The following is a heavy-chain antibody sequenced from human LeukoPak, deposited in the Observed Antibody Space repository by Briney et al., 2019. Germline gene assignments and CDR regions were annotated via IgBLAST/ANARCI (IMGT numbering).Heavy chain of an antibody. CDR2: ISYDGSNK. CDR3: AKDRDWSGWYFDY. D-gene: IGHD6-19*01. CDR1: GFTFSSYG. Sequence: PGRSLRLSCAASGFTFSSYGMHWVRQAPGKGLEWVAVISYDGSNKYYADSVKGRFTISRDNSKNTLYLQMNSLRAEDTAVYYCAKDRDWSGWYFDYWGQGTLVTVSS. V-gene: IGHV3-30*18. J-gene: IGHJ4*02.